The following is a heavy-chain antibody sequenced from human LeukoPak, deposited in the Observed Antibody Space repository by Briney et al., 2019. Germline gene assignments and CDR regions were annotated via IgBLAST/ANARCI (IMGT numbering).Heavy chain of an antibody. CDR2: LSGRSDTK. J-gene: IGHJ3*01. CDR3: AKALSGTSYGALDV. V-gene: IGHV3-23*01. CDR1: GFSLSSHA. Sequence: PGGSLRLSCAATGFSLSSHAMSWVRLPPGKGLEWVSTLSGRSDTKSYADSVKGRFIISRDNSENTLYLQMNSLRAEDTAVYYCAKALSGTSYGALDVWGQGTRVTVSS. D-gene: IGHD2-8*01.